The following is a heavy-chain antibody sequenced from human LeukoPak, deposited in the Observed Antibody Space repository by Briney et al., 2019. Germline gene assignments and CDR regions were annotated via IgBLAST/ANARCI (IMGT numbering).Heavy chain of an antibody. J-gene: IGHJ6*03. CDR3: ARTYNWNLNYYYMDV. V-gene: IGHV3-48*04. CDR1: GFTFSSYG. Sequence: GGSLRLSCAASGFTFSSYGMHWVRQAPGKGLEWVSYISSSGSTIYYADSVKGRFTISRDNAKNSLYLQMNSLRAEDTAVYYCARTYNWNLNYYYMDVWGKGTTVTVSS. D-gene: IGHD1-7*01. CDR2: ISSSGSTI.